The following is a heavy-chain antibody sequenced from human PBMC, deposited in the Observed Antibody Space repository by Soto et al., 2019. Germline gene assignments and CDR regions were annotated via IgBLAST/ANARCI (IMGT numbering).Heavy chain of an antibody. V-gene: IGHV3-30*18. CDR3: AKREQQLIWFDP. J-gene: IGHJ5*02. Sequence: QVQLVESGGGVVQPGRSLRLSCAASGFTFSSYGMHWVRQAPGKGLEWVAVISYDGSNKYYADSVKGRFTISRDNSKNTLYLQMNSLRAEDTAVYYCAKREQQLIWFDPWGQGTLVTVSS. CDR2: ISYDGSNK. D-gene: IGHD6-13*01. CDR1: GFTFSSYG.